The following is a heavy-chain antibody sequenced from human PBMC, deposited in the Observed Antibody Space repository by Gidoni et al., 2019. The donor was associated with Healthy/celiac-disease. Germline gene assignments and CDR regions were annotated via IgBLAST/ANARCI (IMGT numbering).Heavy chain of an antibody. CDR2: INHSGST. Sequence: QVQLQQWGAGLLKPSETLSLTCAVYGGSFSGYYWSWIRQPPGKGLEWIGEINHSGSTNYNPSLKSRVTISVDTSKNQFSLKLSSVTAADTAVYYCARGRVGAGFDYWGQGTLVTVSS. J-gene: IGHJ4*02. D-gene: IGHD3-16*01. CDR1: GGSFSGYY. CDR3: ARGRVGAGFDY. V-gene: IGHV4-34*01.